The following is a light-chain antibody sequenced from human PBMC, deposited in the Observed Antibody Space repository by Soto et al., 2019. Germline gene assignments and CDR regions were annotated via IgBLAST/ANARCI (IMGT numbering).Light chain of an antibody. J-gene: IGKJ3*01. CDR3: QQYDSPLT. Sequence: EIVLTQSPGTLSLSPGERATLSCRASQSVSSSYLAWYQQKPGQAPRLLIYGASSRATGIPDRFSGSGSGTDFTLTISRLEPEDFAVYYCQQYDSPLTFGPGTKVDIK. CDR2: GAS. V-gene: IGKV3-20*01. CDR1: QSVSSSY.